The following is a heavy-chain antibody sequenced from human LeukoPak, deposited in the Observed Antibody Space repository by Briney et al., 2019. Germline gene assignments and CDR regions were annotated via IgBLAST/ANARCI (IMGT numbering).Heavy chain of an antibody. D-gene: IGHD3-22*01. CDR3: AKKGADSSDSIVPTYYFDY. CDR2: ISGSGGST. Sequence: PGGSLRLSCAASGFTFSSYSMNWVRQAPGKGLEWVSAISGSGGSTYYADSVKGRFTISRDNSKNTLYLQMNSLRAEDTAVYYCAKKGADSSDSIVPTYYFDYWGQGTLVTVSS. J-gene: IGHJ4*02. CDR1: GFTFSSYS. V-gene: IGHV3-23*01.